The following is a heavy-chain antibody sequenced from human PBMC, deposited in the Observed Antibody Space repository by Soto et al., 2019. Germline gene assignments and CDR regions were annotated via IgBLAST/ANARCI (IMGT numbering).Heavy chain of an antibody. D-gene: IGHD3-3*01. CDR3: ARVRSDYDFWSGSNDYYFDY. CDR2: IGTAGDT. Sequence: GGSLRLSCAASGFTFNSYDMHWVRQATGKGLEWVSAIGTAGDTYYPGSVKGRFTISRENANNSLYLQMNSLRAGDTAVYYCARVRSDYDFWSGSNDYYFDYWGQGTLVTVSS. CDR1: GFTFNSYD. V-gene: IGHV3-13*01. J-gene: IGHJ4*02.